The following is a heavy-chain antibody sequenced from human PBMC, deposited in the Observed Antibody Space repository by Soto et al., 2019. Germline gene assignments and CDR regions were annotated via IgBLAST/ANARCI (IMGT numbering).Heavy chain of an antibody. CDR2: IRHDGGNK. CDR1: GFTFNSYD. CDR3: ARGSQIAATGTWDY. V-gene: IGHV3-33*01. Sequence: QVQLVESGGGVVQPGRSLRLSCAASGFTFNSYDMDWVRQAPGRGLEWVALIRHDGGNKYYADSVKGQFTISRDNSKNTLYLQMNSLRAEDTAVYYCARGSQIAATGTWDYWGQGTLVTVSS. J-gene: IGHJ4*02. D-gene: IGHD6-13*01.